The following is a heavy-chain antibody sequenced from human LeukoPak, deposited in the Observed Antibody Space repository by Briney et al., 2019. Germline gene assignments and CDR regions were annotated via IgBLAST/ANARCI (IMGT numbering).Heavy chain of an antibody. CDR2: ISAYNGNT. J-gene: IGHJ5*02. V-gene: IGHV1-18*01. Sequence: ASVKVSCKASRSMYTSYGVSSGPEAPGQELEWMGWISAYNGNTNYAQKLQGRVTMTTDTSTSTAYMELRGQSSDDTAVYYCARAGSTGTTSRFDPWGQGTLVTVSS. CDR3: ARAGSTGTTSRFDP. D-gene: IGHD4-11*01. CDR1: RSMYTSYG.